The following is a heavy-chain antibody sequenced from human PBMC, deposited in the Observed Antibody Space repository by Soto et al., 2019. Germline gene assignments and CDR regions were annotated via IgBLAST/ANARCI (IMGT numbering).Heavy chain of an antibody. Sequence: QVQLQESGPGLVKPSQTLSLTCTVSGGSISSGGYYWSWIRQHPGKGLEWIVYIYYSGSTYYNPSLKSRVTISVDTSKNQFSLKLSSVTAADTAVYYCARDRGPAAYSSGWYYFDYWGQGTLVTVSS. CDR3: ARDRGPAAYSSGWYYFDY. CDR2: IYYSGST. V-gene: IGHV4-31*03. D-gene: IGHD6-19*01. J-gene: IGHJ4*02. CDR1: GGSISSGGYY.